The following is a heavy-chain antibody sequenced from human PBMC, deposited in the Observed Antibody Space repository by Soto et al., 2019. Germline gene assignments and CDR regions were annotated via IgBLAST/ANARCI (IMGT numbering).Heavy chain of an antibody. Sequence: RASVKVSCKASGGTFSSYAISWVRQAPGQGLEWMGGIIPIFGTANYAQKFQGRVTITADESTSTAYMELSSMRSEDTAVYYCVLGYYYDSSGYYYYGMDVWGQGTTVTVSS. CDR3: VLGYYYDSSGYYYYGMDV. CDR2: IIPIFGTA. CDR1: GGTFSSYA. D-gene: IGHD3-22*01. V-gene: IGHV1-69*13. J-gene: IGHJ6*02.